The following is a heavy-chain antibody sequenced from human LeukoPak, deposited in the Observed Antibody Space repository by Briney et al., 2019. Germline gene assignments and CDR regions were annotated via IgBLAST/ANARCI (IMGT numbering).Heavy chain of an antibody. D-gene: IGHD6-19*01. Sequence: ASVKVSCKASGYTFTGYYMHWVRQAPGQGLEWMGWINPNSGGTNYAQKFQGRVTMTRDTSISTAYMELSRLRSDDTAVYYCARARSIAVAGQASNYWGQGTLVTVSS. V-gene: IGHV1-2*02. CDR1: GYTFTGYY. CDR3: ARARSIAVAGQASNY. CDR2: INPNSGGT. J-gene: IGHJ4*02.